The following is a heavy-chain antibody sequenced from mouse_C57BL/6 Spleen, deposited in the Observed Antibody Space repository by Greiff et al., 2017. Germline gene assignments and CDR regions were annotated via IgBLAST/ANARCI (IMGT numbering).Heavy chain of an antibody. V-gene: IGHV1-9*01. CDR3: ARFTPVVPPYYYPMDY. CDR1: GYTFTGYW. CDR2: ILPGSGST. J-gene: IGHJ4*01. D-gene: IGHD1-1*01. Sequence: VKLQQSGAELMKPGASVKLSCKATGYTFTGYWIEWVKQRPGHGLEWIGEILPGSGSTNYNEKFKGKATFTADTSSNTAYMQLSSLTTEDSAIYSCARFTPVVPPYYYPMDYWGQGTSVTVSS.